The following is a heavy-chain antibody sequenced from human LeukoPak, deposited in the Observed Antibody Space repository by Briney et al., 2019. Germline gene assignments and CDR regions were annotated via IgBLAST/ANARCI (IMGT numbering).Heavy chain of an antibody. Sequence: PGGSLRLSCAASGFTFSSYGMHWVRQAPGKGLEWVAVISYGGSNKYYADSVKGRFTISRDNSKNTLYLQMNSLRAEDTAVYYCACLWYSGSRDYWGQGTLVTVSS. CDR2: ISYGGSNK. CDR3: ACLWYSGSRDY. V-gene: IGHV3-30*03. J-gene: IGHJ4*02. D-gene: IGHD1-26*01. CDR1: GFTFSSYG.